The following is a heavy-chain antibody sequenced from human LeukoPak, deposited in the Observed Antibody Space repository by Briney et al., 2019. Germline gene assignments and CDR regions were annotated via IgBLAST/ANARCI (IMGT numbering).Heavy chain of an antibody. D-gene: IGHD5-18*01. J-gene: IGHJ3*02. CDR2: ISWNSGSI. CDR3: AKDIQPDDDAFDI. Sequence: GRSLRLSCAASGFTFDDYAMHWVRQAPRKGLEWVSGISWNSGSIGYADSVKGRFTISRDNAKNSLYLQMNSLRAEDTALYYCAKDIQPDDDAFDIWGQGTMVTVSS. CDR1: GFTFDDYA. V-gene: IGHV3-9*01.